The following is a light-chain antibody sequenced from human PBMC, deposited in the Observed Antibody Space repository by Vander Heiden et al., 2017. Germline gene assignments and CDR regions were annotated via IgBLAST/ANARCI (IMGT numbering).Light chain of an antibody. CDR1: SGNIARNY. Sequence: NLILTQPHAVSESPGKTVTISCTGTSGNIARNYVHWYQQRPGSAPTTVIYEDFRRPSGVPDRFSGSIDSSSNSASLTISGLKPEDEAVDDCQSHDPSNHAVFGGGTTLTVL. V-gene: IGLV6-57*02. CDR3: QSHDPSNHAV. CDR2: EDF. J-gene: IGLJ2*01.